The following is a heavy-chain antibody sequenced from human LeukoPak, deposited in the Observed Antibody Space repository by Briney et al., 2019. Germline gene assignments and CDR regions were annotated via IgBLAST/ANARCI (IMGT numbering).Heavy chain of an antibody. CDR1: GGSISGYY. Sequence: PSETLSLTCTVSGGSISGYYWSWIRQPAGQGLEWIGRIYTNGDTKFNPSLKSRVTMSVDTSKNQLSLKPRPVTAADTAVYYCARRSAALIAAAGRVPPKTGMDVWGKGTTVTVSS. D-gene: IGHD6-13*01. CDR2: IYTNGDT. V-gene: IGHV4-4*07. CDR3: ARRSAALIAAAGRVPPKTGMDV. J-gene: IGHJ6*03.